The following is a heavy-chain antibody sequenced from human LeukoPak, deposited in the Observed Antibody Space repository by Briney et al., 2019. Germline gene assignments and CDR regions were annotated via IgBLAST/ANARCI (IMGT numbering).Heavy chain of an antibody. CDR1: GYTFTSYG. CDR3: AVKSGYDSHYFDY. Sequence: GASVKVSCKASGYTFTSYGISWVRQAPGQGLEWMGWISAYNGNTNYAQKLQGRVTMTTDTSTSTVYMELSSLRSEDTAVYYCAVKSGYDSHYFDYWGQGTLVTVSS. D-gene: IGHD5-12*01. V-gene: IGHV1-18*01. J-gene: IGHJ4*02. CDR2: ISAYNGNT.